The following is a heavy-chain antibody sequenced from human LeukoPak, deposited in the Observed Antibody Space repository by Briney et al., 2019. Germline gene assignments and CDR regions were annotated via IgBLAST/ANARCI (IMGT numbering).Heavy chain of an antibody. CDR3: AKSGGYGLIDY. J-gene: IGHJ4*02. CDR1: GVSISSSYYY. D-gene: IGHD1-26*01. CDR2: IYYSGST. Sequence: SETLSLTCAVSGVSISSSYYYWGRIRQPPRKGLEWIGNIYYSGSTYYNASLQSRVTISIDTSKNQFSLRLNSVTAADTAMYFCAKSGGYGLIDYWGQGTLVTVSS. V-gene: IGHV4-39*01.